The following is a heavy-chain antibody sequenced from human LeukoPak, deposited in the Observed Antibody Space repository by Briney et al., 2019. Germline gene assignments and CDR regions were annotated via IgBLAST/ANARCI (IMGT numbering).Heavy chain of an antibody. CDR2: MSYDGSNE. V-gene: IGHV3-30*18. J-gene: IGHJ4*02. D-gene: IGHD4-17*01. CDR1: GFTFTSNG. CDR3: AKGRTRLTTTPLDY. Sequence: PGRSLRLSCAVSGFTFTSNGMHWVRQAPGKGLEWVAFMSYDGSNEYYAASVEGRFTMSRDNSENTLHLQMNSLRVEDTAVYYCAKGRTRLTTTPLDYWGQGTLVTVSS.